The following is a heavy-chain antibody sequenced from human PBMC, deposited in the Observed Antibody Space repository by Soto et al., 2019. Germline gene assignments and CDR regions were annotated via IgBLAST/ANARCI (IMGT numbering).Heavy chain of an antibody. D-gene: IGHD1-1*01. CDR1: GFSFGSYG. CDR2: ISYDGSNK. J-gene: IGHJ6*02. V-gene: IGHV3-30*03. CDR3: PTGRGAQNYYGMDV. Sequence: GGSLRLSCAASGFSFGSYGMHWVRQAPGQGLEWVAVISYDGSNKYYADSVKGRFTISRDNSKNTLYLELITRRADVMDVYYCPTGRGAQNYYGMDVGGQGTTLTPSS.